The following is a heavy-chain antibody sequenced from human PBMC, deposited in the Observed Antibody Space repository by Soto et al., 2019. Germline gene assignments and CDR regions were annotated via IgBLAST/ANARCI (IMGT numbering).Heavy chain of an antibody. CDR1: GFTFSSYA. D-gene: IGHD1-26*01. J-gene: IGHJ6*02. V-gene: IGHV3-23*01. CDR3: AKDSGSYYYYGLDV. CDR2: ISGSGGST. Sequence: GGSLRLSCAASGFTFSSYAMSWVRQAPGKGLEWVSAISGSGGSTYYADSVKGRFTISRDNSKNTLYLQMNSLRAEDTAVYYCAKDSGSYYYYGLDVWGQGTTVTVSS.